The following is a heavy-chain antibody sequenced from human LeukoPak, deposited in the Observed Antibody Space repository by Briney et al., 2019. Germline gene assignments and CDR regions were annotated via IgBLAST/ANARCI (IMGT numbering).Heavy chain of an antibody. CDR2: IYSGGST. J-gene: IGHJ4*02. V-gene: IGHV3-53*01. D-gene: IGHD2-15*01. CDR1: GFTVSSNY. CDR3: AKDAVRDIVVVVAQG. Sequence: PGGSLRLSCAASGFTVSSNYMSWVRQAPGKGLEWVSVIYSGGSTYYADSVKGRFTISRDNSKNTLYLQMNSLRAEDTAVYYCAKDAVRDIVVVVAQGWGQGTLVTVSS.